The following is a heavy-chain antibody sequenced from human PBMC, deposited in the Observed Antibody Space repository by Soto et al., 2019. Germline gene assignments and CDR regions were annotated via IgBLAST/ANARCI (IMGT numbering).Heavy chain of an antibody. D-gene: IGHD4-17*01. CDR1: RFTFSSYA. Sequence: EVQLLESGGGLAPPGGSLRLSCAASRFTFSSYAMTWARQAPGTGLEWVSSITGSGGSTKYADSVKGRFTISRDNSKNTLYLQTDSMRADDTSVSYCATDPNGDYIGDCDNWGQGTTVIVSS. J-gene: IGHJ3*02. CDR2: ITGSGGST. CDR3: ATDPNGDYIGDCDN. V-gene: IGHV3-23*01.